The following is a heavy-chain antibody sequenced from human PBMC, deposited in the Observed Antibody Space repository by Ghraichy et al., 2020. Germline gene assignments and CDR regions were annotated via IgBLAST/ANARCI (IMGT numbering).Heavy chain of an antibody. V-gene: IGHV3-43D*04. CDR1: GFTFDDYA. J-gene: IGHJ4*02. CDR3: AKDIDAVAGGGGGDY. D-gene: IGHD6-19*01. Sequence: LSLTCAASGFTFDDYAMHWVRQAPGKGLEWVSLISWDGGSTYYADSVKGRFTISRDNSKNSLYLQMNSLRAEDTALYYCAKDIDAVAGGGGGDYWGQGTLVTVSS. CDR2: ISWDGGST.